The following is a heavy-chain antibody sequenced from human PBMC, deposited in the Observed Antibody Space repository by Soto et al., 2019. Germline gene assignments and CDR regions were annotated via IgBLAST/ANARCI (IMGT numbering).Heavy chain of an antibody. CDR3: VKDGIRGIHIDK. CDR2: VSVDPGNT. CDR1: GFTLSSYP. Sequence: GGSLRLSCTASGFTLSSYPMSWVRQTPGKGLQWVASVSVDPGNTYYADSVKGRFTISRDNSIYTLYLQMNNVTAEDTAIYYCVKDGIRGIHIDKWGQGTLVTVSS. V-gene: IGHV3-23*01. J-gene: IGHJ4*02.